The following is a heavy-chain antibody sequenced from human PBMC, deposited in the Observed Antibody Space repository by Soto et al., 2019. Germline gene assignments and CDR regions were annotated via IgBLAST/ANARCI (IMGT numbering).Heavy chain of an antibody. J-gene: IGHJ5*02. Sequence: SVKVSCKASGGTFSSYIISWVRQAPGQGLEWMGGIIPIFGTANYAQRFQGRVTITADESTSTAYMELSSLRSEDTAVYYCARAYSSNKYWFDPWGQGTLVTVSS. CDR2: IIPIFGTA. V-gene: IGHV1-69*13. D-gene: IGHD2-2*01. CDR1: GGTFSSYI. CDR3: ARAYSSNKYWFDP.